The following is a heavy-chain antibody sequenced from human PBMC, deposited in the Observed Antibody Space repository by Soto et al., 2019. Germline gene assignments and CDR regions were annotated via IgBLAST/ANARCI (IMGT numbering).Heavy chain of an antibody. Sequence: EVQLLESGGGLVQPGRSLRLSCAASGFTFSSYAMNWVRQAPGKGLEWVSAMSGTGGSTYYADSVKGRFTISRDNSKNRLYLKMTSLRLEDTPLFYGAKAAFSSRWSPSYIHYWGRGTLVTVSS. CDR3: AKAAFSSRWSPSYIHY. V-gene: IGHV3-23*01. CDR1: GFTFSSYA. J-gene: IGHJ4*02. CDR2: MSGTGGST. D-gene: IGHD6-19*01.